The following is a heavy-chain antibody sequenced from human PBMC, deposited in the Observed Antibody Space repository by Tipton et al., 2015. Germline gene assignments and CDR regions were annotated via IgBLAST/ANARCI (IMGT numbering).Heavy chain of an antibody. D-gene: IGHD3-16*01. CDR3: ARIRGRYVMDY. CDR2: IHYGGNT. J-gene: IGHJ4*02. Sequence: TLSLTCTVSGGSVSSANYYWSWIRQPPGMGLEWIASIHYGGNTHYNPSLMSRVTISGDTSKNPFSLTLNSVTAADTAVYYCARIRGRYVMDYWGQGTLVTVSS. V-gene: IGHV4-39*01. CDR1: GGSVSSANYY.